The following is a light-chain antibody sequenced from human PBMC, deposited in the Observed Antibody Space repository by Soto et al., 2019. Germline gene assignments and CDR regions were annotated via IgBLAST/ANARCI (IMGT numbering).Light chain of an antibody. V-gene: IGLV2-14*03. CDR1: NSDVGGYNY. CDR2: DVT. Sequence: QSVLTQPASVSGSPGQSITISCTGTNSDVGGYNYVSWYQQHPGKAPKLMIYDVTNRPSGVSDRFSGSKSGNTASLTISGLRAEDEADYYCSSYTSSSTLVFGGGTKLTVL. CDR3: SSYTSSSTLV. J-gene: IGLJ2*01.